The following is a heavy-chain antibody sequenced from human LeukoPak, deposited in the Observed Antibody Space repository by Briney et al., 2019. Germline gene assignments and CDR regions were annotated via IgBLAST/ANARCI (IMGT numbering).Heavy chain of an antibody. V-gene: IGHV1-2*02. CDR2: INPNSGGT. J-gene: IGHJ4*02. CDR1: GYTFTGYY. D-gene: IGHD3-10*01. CDR3: ARDPRYYGSGSYFS. Sequence: GASVKVSCKASGYTFTGYYMHWVRQAPGQGLEWMGWINPNSGGTNYAQKFQGRVTVTRDTSISTAYMELSRLRSDDTAVYYCARDPRYYGSGSYFSWGQGTLVTVSS.